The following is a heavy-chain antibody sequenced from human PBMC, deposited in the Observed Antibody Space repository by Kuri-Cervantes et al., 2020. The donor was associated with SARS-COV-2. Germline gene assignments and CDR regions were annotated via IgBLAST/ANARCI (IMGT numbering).Heavy chain of an antibody. Sequence: AVNVSCKSSGYTFTSYHMHWVRQAPGQGLEWMGIINPSGGSTSYAQKFQGRVTMNRDTSTSTVYMELSSLRSEDTAVYYCARSLVFYDFWSGYHYYMDVWGKGTTVTVSS. CDR2: INPSGGST. V-gene: IGHV1-46*01. D-gene: IGHD3-3*01. J-gene: IGHJ6*03. CDR3: ARSLVFYDFWSGYHYYMDV. CDR1: GYTFTSYH.